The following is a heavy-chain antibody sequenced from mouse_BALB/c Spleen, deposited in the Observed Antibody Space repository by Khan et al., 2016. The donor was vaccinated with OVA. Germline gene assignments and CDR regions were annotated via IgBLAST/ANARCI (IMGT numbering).Heavy chain of an antibody. CDR2: ISSIGIT. Sequence: VQLQESGPGLVKPSQSLSLTCPVTAYSITSDYAWNWIRQLPGNKLEWMGYISSIGITNYNPALKSRLPITRATSTNQPFLQLTSVTTEDRATKYCARDGYRCNYAMKNWGQGTSVTVSS. D-gene: IGHD2-3*01. J-gene: IGHJ4*01. CDR3: ARDGYRCNYAMKN. CDR1: AYSITSDYA. V-gene: IGHV3-2*02.